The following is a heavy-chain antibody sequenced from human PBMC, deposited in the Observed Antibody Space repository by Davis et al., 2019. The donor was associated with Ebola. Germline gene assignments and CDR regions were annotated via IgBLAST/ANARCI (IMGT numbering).Heavy chain of an antibody. Sequence: GESLKISCAASGFTFSSYAMHWVRQAPGKGLEWVAVISYDGSNKYYADSVKGRFTISRDNSKNTLYLQMNSLRAEDTAVYYCARRFLYYFDYWGQGTLVTVSS. CDR3: ARRFLYYFDY. D-gene: IGHD3-3*01. J-gene: IGHJ4*02. CDR2: ISYDGSNK. V-gene: IGHV3-30-3*01. CDR1: GFTFSSYA.